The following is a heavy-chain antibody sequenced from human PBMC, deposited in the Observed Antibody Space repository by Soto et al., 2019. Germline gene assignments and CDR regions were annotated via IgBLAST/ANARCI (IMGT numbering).Heavy chain of an antibody. CDR3: ARDGNYGSGSYYFFDY. V-gene: IGHV3-30-3*01. CDR1: GFTFSSYA. D-gene: IGHD3-10*01. CDR2: ISYDGSNK. Sequence: GGSLRLSCAASGFTFSSYAMHWVRQAPGKGLEWVAVISYDGSNKYYADSVKGRFTISRDNSKNTLYLQMNSLRAEDTVVYYCARDGNYGSGSYYFFDYWGQGTLVTVSS. J-gene: IGHJ4*02.